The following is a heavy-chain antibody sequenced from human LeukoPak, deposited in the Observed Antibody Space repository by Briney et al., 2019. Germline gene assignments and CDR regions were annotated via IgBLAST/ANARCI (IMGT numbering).Heavy chain of an antibody. CDR1: GYSISSGYY. Sequence: SETLSLTCTVSGYSISSGYYWGWIRQPPGKGLEWIGSIYHSGSTYYNPSLKSRVTISVDTSKNQFSLKLSSVTAADTAVYYCARTYSSGWGLFFDYWGQGTLVTVSS. V-gene: IGHV4-38-2*02. CDR3: ARTYSSGWGLFFDY. D-gene: IGHD6-19*01. J-gene: IGHJ4*02. CDR2: IYHSGST.